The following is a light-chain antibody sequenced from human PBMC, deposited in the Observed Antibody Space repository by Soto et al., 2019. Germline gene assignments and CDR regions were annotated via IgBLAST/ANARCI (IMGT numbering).Light chain of an antibody. CDR3: CSYTSSNTLVV. V-gene: IGLV2-14*02. CDR1: SSDVGSYNL. J-gene: IGLJ2*01. Sequence: QSVLTQPASVSGSPGQSITISCTGTSSDVGSYNLVSWYQQHPGKAPKLMIYEGSKRPSGVSNRFSGSKSGNTASLTISGLQAGDEADYYCCSYTSSNTLVVFGGGTQPTVL. CDR2: EGS.